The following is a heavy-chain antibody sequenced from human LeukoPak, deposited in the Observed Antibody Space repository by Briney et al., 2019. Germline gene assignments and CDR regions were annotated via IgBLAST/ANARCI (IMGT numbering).Heavy chain of an antibody. CDR2: IGTAGDT. D-gene: IGHD1-26*01. CDR3: ARQNTPHGNFDY. CDR1: GFTLSSYA. V-gene: IGHV3-13*01. Sequence: GGSLRLSCAASGFTLSSYAMHWVRQPAGKGLEWVSAIGTAGDTFYPGSVKGRFTISRENAKKSSFLQMNSLRAEDTAVYYCARQNTPHGNFDYWGQGTLVTVSS. J-gene: IGHJ4*02.